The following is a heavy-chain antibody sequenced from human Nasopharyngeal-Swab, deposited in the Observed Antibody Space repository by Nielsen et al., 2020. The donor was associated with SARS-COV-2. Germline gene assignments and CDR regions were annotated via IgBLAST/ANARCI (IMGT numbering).Heavy chain of an antibody. Sequence: GESLKISCAASGFTFSSYGMHWVRQAPGKGLEWVAVIWYDGSNKYYADSVKGRFTISRDNSKNTLYLQMNSLRAEDTAVYYCARDLGGYYGDWGQGTLVTVSS. V-gene: IGHV3-30*19. D-gene: IGHD3-22*01. CDR3: ARDLGGYYGD. J-gene: IGHJ4*02. CDR1: GFTFSSYG. CDR2: IWYDGSNK.